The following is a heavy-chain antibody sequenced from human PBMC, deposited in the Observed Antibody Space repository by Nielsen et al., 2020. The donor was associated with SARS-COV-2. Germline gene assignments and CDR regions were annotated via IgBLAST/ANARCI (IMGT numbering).Heavy chain of an antibody. CDR2: ISSSGSTI. J-gene: IGHJ4*02. CDR1: GFTFSSFE. D-gene: IGHD6-13*01. V-gene: IGHV3-48*03. CDR3: ARDPLYSTSWLPFDY. Sequence: GGSLRLSCAASGFTFSSFEMNWVRQAPGKGLEWIAYISSSGSTIYYADSVKGRFTTSRDNAKNSLHLQMNSLRAEDTAVYYCARDPLYSTSWLPFDYWGQGTLVTVSS.